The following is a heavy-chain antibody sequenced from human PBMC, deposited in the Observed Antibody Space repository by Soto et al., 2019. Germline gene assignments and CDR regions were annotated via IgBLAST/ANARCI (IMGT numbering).Heavy chain of an antibody. CDR3: ARDSLGFGGNAEYFQH. D-gene: IGHD3-10*01. CDR2: IIPIFGTA. Sequence: QGQLLQSGAEVKKPGSSVKVSCKASGATFSSYAISWVRQAPGQGLEWMGGIIPIFGTANYAQKFQGRVTITADESTSTAYMELSSLRSEDTAVYYCARDSLGFGGNAEYFQHWGQGTLVTVSS. CDR1: GATFSSYA. J-gene: IGHJ1*01. V-gene: IGHV1-69*01.